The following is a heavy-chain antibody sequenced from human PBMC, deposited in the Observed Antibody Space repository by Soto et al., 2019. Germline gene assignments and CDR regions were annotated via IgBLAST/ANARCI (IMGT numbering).Heavy chain of an antibody. V-gene: IGHV3-49*03. CDR1: GFTFGDYA. Sequence: GGSLRLSCTASGFTFGDYAMSWFRQAPGKGLEWVGFIRSKAYGGTTEYAASVKGRFTISRDDSKSIAYLQMNSLKTEDTAVYYCTRGQEGGLNAFDIWGQGTMVTVSS. J-gene: IGHJ3*02. D-gene: IGHD3-16*01. CDR3: TRGQEGGLNAFDI. CDR2: IRSKAYGGTT.